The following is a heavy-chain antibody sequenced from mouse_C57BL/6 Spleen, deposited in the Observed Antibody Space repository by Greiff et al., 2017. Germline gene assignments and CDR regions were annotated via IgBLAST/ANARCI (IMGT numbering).Heavy chain of an antibody. CDR1: GYAFSSSW. V-gene: IGHV1-82*01. D-gene: IGHD1-1*01. CDR2: IYPGDGDT. J-gene: IGHJ2*01. Sequence: VKLMESGPELVKPGASVKISCKASGYAFSSSWMNWVKQRPGKGLEWIGRIYPGDGDTNYNGKFKGKATLTADKSSSTAYMQLSSLTSEDSAVYFCAYGGDFDYWGQGTTLTVSS. CDR3: AYGGDFDY.